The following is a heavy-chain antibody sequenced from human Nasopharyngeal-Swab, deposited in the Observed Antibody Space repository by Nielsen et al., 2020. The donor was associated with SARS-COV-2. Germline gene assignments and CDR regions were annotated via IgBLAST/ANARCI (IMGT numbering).Heavy chain of an antibody. CDR3: ATASPHYDILTGYYHNWFDP. CDR2: FDPEDGET. V-gene: IGHV1-24*01. J-gene: IGHJ5*02. D-gene: IGHD3-9*01. Sequence: VRQMPGKGLEWMGGFDPEDGETIYAQKFQGRVTMTEDTSTDTAYMELSSLRSEDTAVYYCATASPHYDILTGYYHNWFDPWGQGTLVTVSS.